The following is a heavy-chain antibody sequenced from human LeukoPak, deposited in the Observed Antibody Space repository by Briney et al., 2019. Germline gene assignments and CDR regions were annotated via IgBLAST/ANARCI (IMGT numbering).Heavy chain of an antibody. Sequence: ASVKVSCKASGYTFTGYYMHWVRQAPGQGLEWMGWINPNSGDTNYAQMFQGRVTLTRETSISTVYMELSSLRADDTGVYFCARDRYESGDFSFVDSWGQGTLVSVSS. V-gene: IGHV1-2*02. D-gene: IGHD2-21*02. CDR3: ARDRYESGDFSFVDS. J-gene: IGHJ4*02. CDR1: GYTFTGYY. CDR2: INPNSGDT.